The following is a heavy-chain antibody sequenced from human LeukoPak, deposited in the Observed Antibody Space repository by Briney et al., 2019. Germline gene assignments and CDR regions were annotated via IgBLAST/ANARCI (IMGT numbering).Heavy chain of an antibody. Sequence: GESLKISCKGSGYSFTSYWIGWVRQMPGKGLEWMGIIYPGDSDTRYSPSFQGQVTISADKSISTAYLQWSSLKASDTAMHYCARHPIEGATQSWFDPWGQGTLVTVSS. CDR3: ARHPIEGATQSWFDP. D-gene: IGHD1-26*01. CDR2: IYPGDSDT. CDR1: GYSFTSYW. J-gene: IGHJ5*02. V-gene: IGHV5-51*01.